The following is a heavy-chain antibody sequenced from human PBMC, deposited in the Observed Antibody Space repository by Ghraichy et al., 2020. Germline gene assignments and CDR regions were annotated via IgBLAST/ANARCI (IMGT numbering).Heavy chain of an antibody. D-gene: IGHD2-2*02. CDR2: INPNSGGT. J-gene: IGHJ2*01. CDR1: GYTFTGYY. Sequence: ASVKVSCKASGYTFTGYYMHWVRQAPGQGLEWMGWINPNSGGTNYAQKFQGRVTMTRDTSISTAYMELSRLRSDDTAVYYCARGSLICSSTSCYTRSSYWYFDLWGRGTLVTVSS. CDR3: ARGSLICSSTSCYTRSSYWYFDL. V-gene: IGHV1-2*02.